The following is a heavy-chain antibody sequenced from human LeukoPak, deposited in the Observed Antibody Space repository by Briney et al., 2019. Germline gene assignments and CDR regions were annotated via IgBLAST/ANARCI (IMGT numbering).Heavy chain of an antibody. Sequence: GRSLRLSCAASGFTFSSYGMHWVRQAPGKGLEWVAVISYDGSNKYYADSVKGRFTISRDNSKNTLYLQMNSLRAEDTAVYYCAKDGNGGFSWSGYQRPYYFDYWGQGTLVTVSS. D-gene: IGHD3-3*01. CDR2: ISYDGSNK. V-gene: IGHV3-30*18. CDR1: GFTFSSYG. CDR3: AKDGNGGFSWSGYQRPYYFDY. J-gene: IGHJ4*02.